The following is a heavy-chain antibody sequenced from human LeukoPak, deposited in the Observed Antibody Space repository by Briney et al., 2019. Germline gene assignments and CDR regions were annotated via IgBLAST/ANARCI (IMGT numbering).Heavy chain of an antibody. CDR2: ISYDGSNK. D-gene: IGHD1-26*01. Sequence: PGGSLRLSCAASGFTFSSYAMHWVRQAPGKGLEWVAVISYDGSNKYYADSVKGRFTISRDNSKNTLYLQMNSLRAEDTAVYYCARDRSELLGGYYFDYWGQGTLVTVSS. CDR1: GFTFSSYA. CDR3: ARDRSELLGGYYFDY. V-gene: IGHV3-30-3*01. J-gene: IGHJ4*02.